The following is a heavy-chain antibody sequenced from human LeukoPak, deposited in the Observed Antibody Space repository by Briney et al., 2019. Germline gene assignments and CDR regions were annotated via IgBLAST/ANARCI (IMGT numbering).Heavy chain of an antibody. CDR3: ARDRWDIVATITDY. V-gene: IGHV3-48*04. J-gene: IGHJ4*02. CDR2: ISSSSSTI. Sequence: GGSLRLSCAASGFTFSSYSMNWVRQAPGKGLEWVSYISSSSSTIYYADSVKGRFTISRDNAKNSLYLQMNSLRAEDTAVYYCARDRWDIVATITDYWGQGTLVTVSS. CDR1: GFTFSSYS. D-gene: IGHD5-12*01.